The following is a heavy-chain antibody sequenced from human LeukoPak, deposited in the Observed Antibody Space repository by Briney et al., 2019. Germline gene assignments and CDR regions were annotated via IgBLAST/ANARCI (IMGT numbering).Heavy chain of an antibody. D-gene: IGHD5-18*01. J-gene: IGHJ4*02. CDR1: GYTFTSYD. CDR2: MNPNSGNT. Sequence: GASVKVSCXASGYTFTSYDINWVRQATGQGLEWMAWMNPNSGNTGYAQKFQGRVTMTRNTSISTAYMELSSLRSEDTAVYYCARGRGYSYGQFDYWGQGTLVTVSS. V-gene: IGHV1-8*01. CDR3: ARGRGYSYGQFDY.